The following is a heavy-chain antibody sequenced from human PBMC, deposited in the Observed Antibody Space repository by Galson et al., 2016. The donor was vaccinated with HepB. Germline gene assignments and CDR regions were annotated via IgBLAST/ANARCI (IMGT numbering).Heavy chain of an antibody. D-gene: IGHD6-13*01. CDR2: IIPIFGST. Sequence: SVKVSCKASGGTFSSYAINWVRQAPGQGLEWMGGIIPIFGSTNYAQKFQGRVTITADISPSTAHMELSSLRSEDTAVYYCARDFGQQLVRDDYYYYGMDVWGQGTTVIVSS. V-gene: IGHV1-69*06. CDR1: GGTFSSYA. CDR3: ARDFGQQLVRDDYYYYGMDV. J-gene: IGHJ6*02.